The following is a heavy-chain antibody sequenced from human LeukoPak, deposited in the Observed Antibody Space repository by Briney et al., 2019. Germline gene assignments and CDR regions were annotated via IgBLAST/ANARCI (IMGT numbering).Heavy chain of an antibody. J-gene: IGHJ3*02. CDR1: GGSISSYY. D-gene: IGHD2-2*01. CDR2: IYTSGST. V-gene: IGHV4-4*07. CDR3: ATPDCSSTSCYEGDAFDI. Sequence: SETLSLTCTVSGGSISSYYWSWIRQPAGKGLEWIGRIYTSGSTNYNPSLESRVTISVDTSKNQFSLKLSSVTAADTAVYYCATPDCSSTSCYEGDAFDIWGQGTMVTVSS.